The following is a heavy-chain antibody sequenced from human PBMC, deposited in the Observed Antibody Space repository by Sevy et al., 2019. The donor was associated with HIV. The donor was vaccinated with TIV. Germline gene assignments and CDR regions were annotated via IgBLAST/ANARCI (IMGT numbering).Heavy chain of an antibody. J-gene: IGHJ4*02. D-gene: IGHD4-4*01. CDR3: ARTPLLSIPGTTDVYFDN. CDR1: GGTFSNYA. V-gene: IGHV1-69*13. CDR2: IIPIFGTT. Sequence: ASVKVSCKASGGTFSNYALSWVRQAPGEGLEWMGWIIPIFGTTNFAQTFQGRVTLTADESRGTAYMELSSLKSADTAVYYCARTPLLSIPGTTDVYFDNWGQGTLVTVSS.